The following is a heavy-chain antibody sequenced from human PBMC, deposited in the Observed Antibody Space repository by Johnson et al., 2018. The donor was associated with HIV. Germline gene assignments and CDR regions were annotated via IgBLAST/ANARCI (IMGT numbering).Heavy chain of an antibody. CDR3: AKVGATVVTPRGEAFDI. CDR2: ISWDGGST. J-gene: IGHJ3*02. Sequence: VQLVESGGGVVQPGGSLRLSCATSGFTFSNYAMHWVRQAPGKGLEWVSLISWDGGSTYYADSVKGRFTISRDNSKNSLYLQMNSLRAEDTALYYCAKVGATVVTPRGEAFDIWGQGAMVTVSS. D-gene: IGHD4-23*01. V-gene: IGHV3-43D*03. CDR1: GFTFSNYA.